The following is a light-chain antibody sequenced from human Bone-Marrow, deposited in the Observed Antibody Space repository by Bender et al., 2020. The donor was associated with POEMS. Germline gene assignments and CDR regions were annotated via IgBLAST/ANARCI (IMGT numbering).Light chain of an antibody. J-gene: IGLJ2*01. CDR3: SSYAAYNVL. CDR1: SSDIGGYNY. CDR2: DVT. Sequence: QSALTQPASVSGSPGQSITISCTGSSSDIGGYNYVSWYQQHPGKAPKLLIFDVTDRPSGVSNRFSGSKSGNTASLTVSGLQADDEADYYCSSYAAYNVLFGGGTKLTVL. V-gene: IGLV2-14*01.